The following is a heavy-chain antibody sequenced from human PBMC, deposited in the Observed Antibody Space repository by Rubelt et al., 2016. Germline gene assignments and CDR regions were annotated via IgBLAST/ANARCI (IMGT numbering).Heavy chain of an antibody. Sequence: QLQQSGPGLVKPSETLSLTCTVSGGSIIMKNFFCHWIRQPPGKGLEWIGSIYHSGSTYYNPSLKSRVTISVDMSRNQFSLKLSSVTAADTAVYYCARLPPSSSCFDYWGQGTLVTVSS. CDR3: ARLPPSSSCFDY. CDR1: GGSIIMKNFF. V-gene: IGHV4-39*07. CDR2: IYHSGST. J-gene: IGHJ4*02. D-gene: IGHD6-13*01.